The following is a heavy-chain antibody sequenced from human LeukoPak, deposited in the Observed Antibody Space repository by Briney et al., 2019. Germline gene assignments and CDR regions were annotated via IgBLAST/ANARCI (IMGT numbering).Heavy chain of an antibody. Sequence: GGSLRLSCAASGFNFSNYAMHWVRQAPGKGLEYVSAITLDGISTYYANSVKGRFTISRDNSKNTLYLQMGSLRAEDMAVYYCARVAVPGTYDYWGQGTLVTVSS. CDR3: ARVAVPGTYDY. V-gene: IGHV3-64*01. CDR2: ITLDGIST. J-gene: IGHJ4*02. CDR1: GFNFSNYA. D-gene: IGHD6-19*01.